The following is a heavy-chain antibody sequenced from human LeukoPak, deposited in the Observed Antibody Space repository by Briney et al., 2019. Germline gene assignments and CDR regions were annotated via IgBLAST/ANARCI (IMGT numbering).Heavy chain of an antibody. CDR1: GYTFTGYY. J-gene: IGHJ5*02. CDR2: INPNSGGT. V-gene: IGHV1-2*02. D-gene: IGHD2-2*01. CDR3: ARDPYCSSTSCYNWFDP. Sequence: ASVKVSCKASGYTFTGYYMHWVRQAPGQGLEWMGWINPNSGGTNYAQKFQGRVTMTRDTSISTACMELSRLRSDDTAVYYCARDPYCSSTSCYNWFDPWGQGTLVTVSS.